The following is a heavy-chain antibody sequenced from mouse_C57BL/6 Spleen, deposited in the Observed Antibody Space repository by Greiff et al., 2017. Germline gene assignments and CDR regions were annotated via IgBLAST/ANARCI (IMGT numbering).Heavy chain of an antibody. J-gene: IGHJ2*01. D-gene: IGHD1-1*01. CDR3: THYDWYYCDY. V-gene: IGHV1-15*01. CDR1: GYTFTDYE. Sequence: VQLQQSGAELVRPGASVTLSCKASGYTFTDYEMHWVKQTPVHGLEWIGAIDPETGGTAYNQKFKGKAILTADKSSSTSYMALRSLTSDDSAVYYCTHYDWYYCDYWGQGTTLTVSS. CDR2: IDPETGGT.